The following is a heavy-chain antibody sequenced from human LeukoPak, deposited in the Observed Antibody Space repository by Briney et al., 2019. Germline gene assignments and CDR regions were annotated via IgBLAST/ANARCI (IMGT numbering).Heavy chain of an antibody. Sequence: GGSLRLPCAASGFTFSSYAMHWVRQAPGKGLGWVAVISYDGSNKYYADSVKGRFTISRDNSKNTLYLQMNSLRAEDTAVYYCARVLEMATIDDAFDIWGQGTMVTVSS. V-gene: IGHV3-30-3*01. D-gene: IGHD5-12*01. CDR3: ARVLEMATIDDAFDI. J-gene: IGHJ3*02. CDR2: ISYDGSNK. CDR1: GFTFSSYA.